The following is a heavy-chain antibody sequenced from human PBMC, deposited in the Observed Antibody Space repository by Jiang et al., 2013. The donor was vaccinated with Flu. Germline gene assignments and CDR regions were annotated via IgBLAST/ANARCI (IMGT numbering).Heavy chain of an antibody. J-gene: IGHJ6*02. CDR3: ARDFAGYCSGGSCYAYGMDV. V-gene: IGHV3-53*01. CDR1: GFTVSSNY. CDR2: IYSSGST. Sequence: VQLVESGGGLIQPGGSLRLSCAASGFTVSSNYMNWVRQAPGKGLEWVSVIYSSGSTYYADSVKGRFTISRDNSRNTLYLQMNSLRAEDTAMYYCARDFAGYCSGGSCYAYGMDVWGQGTTVTVSS. D-gene: IGHD2-15*01.